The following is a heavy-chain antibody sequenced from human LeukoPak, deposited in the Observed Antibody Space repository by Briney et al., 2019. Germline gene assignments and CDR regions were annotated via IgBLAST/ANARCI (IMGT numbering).Heavy chain of an antibody. D-gene: IGHD3-10*01. Sequence: GGSLRLSCAASGFTFSSYGMHWVRQAPGKGLEWVAVIWYDGSNKYYADSVKGRFTISRENAKNSLYLQMNSLRAGDTAVYYCARVLDGSGSYDYWGQGTLVTVSS. J-gene: IGHJ4*02. V-gene: IGHV3-33*01. CDR1: GFTFSSYG. CDR3: ARVLDGSGSYDY. CDR2: IWYDGSNK.